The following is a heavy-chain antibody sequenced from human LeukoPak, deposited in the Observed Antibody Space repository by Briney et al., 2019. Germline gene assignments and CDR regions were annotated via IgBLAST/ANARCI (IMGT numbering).Heavy chain of an antibody. CDR2: IYYGGST. Sequence: PSETLSLTCTVSGGSISSGGYYWNWIRQHPGKGLEWIGYIYYGGSTYYNPSLKSRVTISVDTSKNQFSLKLSSVTAADTAVYYCARASDGLYYYYYGMDVWGQGTTVTVSS. D-gene: IGHD2-2*01. CDR3: ARASDGLYYYYYGMDV. CDR1: GGSISSGGYY. V-gene: IGHV4-31*03. J-gene: IGHJ6*02.